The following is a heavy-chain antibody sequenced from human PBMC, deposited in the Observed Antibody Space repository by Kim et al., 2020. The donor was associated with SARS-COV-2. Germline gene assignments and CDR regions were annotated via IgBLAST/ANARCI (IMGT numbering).Heavy chain of an antibody. D-gene: IGHD3-22*01. J-gene: IGHJ4*02. CDR3: ASGRRDYDSSGYYYVYSPARDY. V-gene: IGHV3-30*03. CDR1: GFTFSSYG. CDR2: ISYDGSNK. Sequence: GGSLRLSCAASGFTFSSYGMHWVRQAPGKGLEWVAVISYDGSNKYYADSVKGRFTISRDNSKNTLYLQMNSLRAEDTAVYYCASGRRDYDSSGYYYVYSPARDYWGQGTLVTVSS.